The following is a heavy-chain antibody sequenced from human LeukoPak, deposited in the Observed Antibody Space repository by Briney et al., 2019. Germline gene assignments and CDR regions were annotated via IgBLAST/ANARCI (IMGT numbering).Heavy chain of an antibody. V-gene: IGHV5-51*01. Sequence: GESLKISCKGSGYSFTSYWIGWVRQMPGKGLEWMGIIYPGDSDTRYSPSFQGQVTISANKSISTAYLQWSSPKASDTAVYYCARHGTWTGGGMDVWGKGTTVTVSS. D-gene: IGHD1-14*01. J-gene: IGHJ6*04. CDR1: GYSFTSYW. CDR3: ARHGTWTGGGMDV. CDR2: IYPGDSDT.